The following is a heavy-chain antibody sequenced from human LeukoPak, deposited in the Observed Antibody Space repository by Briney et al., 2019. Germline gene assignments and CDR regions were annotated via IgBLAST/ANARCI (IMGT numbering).Heavy chain of an antibody. CDR2: ISYDGSNK. CDR3: ARSYQLAD. J-gene: IGHJ4*02. V-gene: IGHV3-30*04. CDR1: GFTFSSYA. D-gene: IGHD6-13*01. Sequence: PGGSLRLSCAASGFTFSSYAMHWVRQAPGKGLEWVAVISYDGSNKYYADSVKGRFTISRDNSKNTLYLQMNSLRAEDTAVYYCARSYQLADWGQGTLVTVSS.